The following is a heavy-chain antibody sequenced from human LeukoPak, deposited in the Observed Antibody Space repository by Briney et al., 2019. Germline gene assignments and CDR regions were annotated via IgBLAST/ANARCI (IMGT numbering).Heavy chain of an antibody. CDR2: ISPSGAST. CDR1: GYTFTSYY. CDR3: ARSSHRDGDTFDY. V-gene: IGHV1-46*01. Sequence: ASVKVSCKASGYTFTSYYMHGVRQAPGQGLEWMGIISPSGASTTYAQNFQGRVTMTTDPSTTTAYMELRSLRSDDTAVYYCARSSHRDGDTFDYWGQGTLVAVSS. J-gene: IGHJ4*02. D-gene: IGHD3-10*01.